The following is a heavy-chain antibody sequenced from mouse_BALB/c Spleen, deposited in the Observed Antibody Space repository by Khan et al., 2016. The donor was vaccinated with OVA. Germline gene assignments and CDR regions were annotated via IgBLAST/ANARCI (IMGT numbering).Heavy chain of an antibody. V-gene: IGHV5-6-5*01. CDR1: GFTFSNYA. J-gene: IGHJ3*01. Sequence: EVELVESGGGLVKPGESLKLSCAASGFTFSNYAMSWVRQSPEKRLEWVASISSGDSTYYPDSVKGRFTISRDNARNILYLQMSSLRSEDKAMYYCARDYWFAYWGQGTLVTVSA. CDR2: ISSGDST. CDR3: ARDYWFAY.